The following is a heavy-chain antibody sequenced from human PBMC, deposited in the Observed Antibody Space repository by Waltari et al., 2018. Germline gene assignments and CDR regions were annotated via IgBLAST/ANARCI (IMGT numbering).Heavy chain of an antibody. Sequence: QVQLVQSGAEVKKPGTSVKVSCKASGGTFSSYAISWVRQAPGQGLEWMGGIIPSLGIANYAQKVQGRVTITSDKATSTAYMELSSLRSEDTAVYYCASSDIVATIDYYYYYMDVWGKGTTVTVSS. CDR2: IIPSLGIA. D-gene: IGHD5-12*01. J-gene: IGHJ6*03. CDR3: ASSDIVATIDYYYYYMDV. V-gene: IGHV1-69*10. CDR1: GGTFSSYA.